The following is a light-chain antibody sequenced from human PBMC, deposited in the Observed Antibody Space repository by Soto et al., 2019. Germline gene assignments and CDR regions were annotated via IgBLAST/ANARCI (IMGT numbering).Light chain of an antibody. Sequence: DIQMTQSPATLSASVGDRVTITCRASQGISSYLAWYQQEPGKAPKLLIYAASTLQSGVPSRFSGSGSGTEFTLTISSLQPEDFATYYCQQLNNYPPAFGGGTKVDIK. V-gene: IGKV1-9*01. CDR3: QQLNNYPPA. CDR2: AAS. CDR1: QGISSY. J-gene: IGKJ4*01.